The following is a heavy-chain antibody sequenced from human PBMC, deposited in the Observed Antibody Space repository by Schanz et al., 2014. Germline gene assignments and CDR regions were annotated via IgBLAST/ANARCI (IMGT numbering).Heavy chain of an antibody. Sequence: QVQLVESGGGVVQPGRSLRLSCAASGFTFSSHAMHWVRQAPGKGLEWGAVISHDGSKKYYADSVKGRFTISRDNSRNALYLQMNSLRADDTAVYYCARELPSYFVFWNGSQNAFDYWGQGTLVTVSS. CDR1: GFTFSSHA. J-gene: IGHJ4*02. CDR2: ISHDGSKK. V-gene: IGHV3-30*16. D-gene: IGHD3-3*01. CDR3: ARELPSYFVFWNGSQNAFDY.